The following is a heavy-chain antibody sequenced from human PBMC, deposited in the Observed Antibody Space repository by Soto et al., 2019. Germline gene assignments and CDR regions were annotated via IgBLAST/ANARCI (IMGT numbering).Heavy chain of an antibody. Sequence: SETLSLTCTVSGGSISSYYWSWIRQPPGKGLEWIGDIYYSGSTNYNPSLKSRVTISVDKSKNQFSLKLNSVTAADTAVYYCAATAVLRFVEWGGRFDPWGQGTLVTVSS. CDR1: GGSISSYY. CDR2: IYYSGST. CDR3: AATAVLRFVEWGGRFDP. J-gene: IGHJ5*02. D-gene: IGHD3-3*01. V-gene: IGHV4-59*12.